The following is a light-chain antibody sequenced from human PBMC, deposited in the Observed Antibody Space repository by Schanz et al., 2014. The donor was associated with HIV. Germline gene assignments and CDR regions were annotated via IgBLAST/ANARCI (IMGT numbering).Light chain of an antibody. J-gene: IGLJ1*01. CDR2: EVS. Sequence: QSALTQPPSASGSPGQSVNISCTGTSSDVGGYYYVSWYQQHPGKAPKLMIYEVSKRPSGVPDRLSGSKSGNTASLTVSGLVADDEADYYCASYTSTDAFVFGTGTKLTVL. V-gene: IGLV2-8*01. CDR1: SSDVGGYYY. CDR3: ASYTSTDAFV.